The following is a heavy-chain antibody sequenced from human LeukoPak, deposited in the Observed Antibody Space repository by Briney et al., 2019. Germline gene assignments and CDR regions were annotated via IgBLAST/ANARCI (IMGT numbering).Heavy chain of an antibody. Sequence: GGPLRLSCAASGFTFSSYGMHWVRQAPGKGLEWVAVISYDGSNKYYADSVKGRFTISRDNSKNTLYLQMNSLRAEDTAVYYCAKDRDYDFWSGYSVNCYGMDVWGQGTTVTVSS. V-gene: IGHV3-30*18. J-gene: IGHJ6*02. CDR2: ISYDGSNK. CDR1: GFTFSSYG. CDR3: AKDRDYDFWSGYSVNCYGMDV. D-gene: IGHD3-3*01.